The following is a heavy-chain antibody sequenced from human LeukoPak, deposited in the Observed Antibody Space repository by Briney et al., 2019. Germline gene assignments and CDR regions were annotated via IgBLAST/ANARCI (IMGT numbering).Heavy chain of an antibody. V-gene: IGHV1-69*06. J-gene: IGHJ4*02. CDR2: VIPIFGTA. CDR1: GGTFSSYA. CDR3: ARIGIAAAGTGDY. Sequence: ASVKVSCKASGGTFSSYAISWVRQAPGQGLEWMGGVIPIFGTANYAQKFQGRVTITADKSTSTAYMELSSLRSEDTAVYYCARIGIAAAGTGDYWGQGTLVTVSS. D-gene: IGHD6-13*01.